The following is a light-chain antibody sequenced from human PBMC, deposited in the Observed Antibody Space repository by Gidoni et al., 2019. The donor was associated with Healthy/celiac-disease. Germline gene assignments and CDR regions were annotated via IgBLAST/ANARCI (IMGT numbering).Light chain of an antibody. J-gene: IGLJ1*01. CDR3: GTWDSSLSAPSYV. Sequence: QSVLTQPPSVSAAPGQKVPISCSGSSSNIGNNYVSWYQQLPGTAPKLLIYDNNKRPSGIPDRFSGSKSGTSATLGITGLQTGDEADYYCGTWDSSLSAPSYVFGTGTKVTVL. CDR1: SSNIGNNY. V-gene: IGLV1-51*01. CDR2: DNN.